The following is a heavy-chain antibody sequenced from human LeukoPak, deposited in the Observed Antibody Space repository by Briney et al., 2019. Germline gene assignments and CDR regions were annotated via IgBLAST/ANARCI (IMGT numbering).Heavy chain of an antibody. CDR3: ARVTRDFWSAHVPGYFDY. Sequence: SETLSLTCTVSGGSISSYYWSWIRQPPGKGLEWIGYIYYSGSTNYNPSLKSRVTISVDTSKNQFSLKLSSVTAADTAVYYCARVTRDFWSAHVPGYFDYLGQGTLVTVSS. J-gene: IGHJ4*02. D-gene: IGHD3-3*01. CDR1: GGSISSYY. CDR2: IYYSGST. V-gene: IGHV4-59*01.